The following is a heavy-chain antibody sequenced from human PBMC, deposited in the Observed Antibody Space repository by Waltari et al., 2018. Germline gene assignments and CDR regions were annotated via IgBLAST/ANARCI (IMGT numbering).Heavy chain of an antibody. CDR1: GYSISSGYY. D-gene: IGHD3-10*01. Sequence: QVQLQESGPGLVKPSETLSLTCTVSGYSISSGYYWGWIRQPPGKGLEWIGSIYHSGSTYYNPSLKSRVTISVDTSKNQFSLKLSSVTAADTAVYYCARDRDSLYYYGSGTEDFFDYWGQGTLVTVSS. CDR3: ARDRDSLYYYGSGTEDFFDY. V-gene: IGHV4-38-2*02. J-gene: IGHJ4*02. CDR2: IYHSGST.